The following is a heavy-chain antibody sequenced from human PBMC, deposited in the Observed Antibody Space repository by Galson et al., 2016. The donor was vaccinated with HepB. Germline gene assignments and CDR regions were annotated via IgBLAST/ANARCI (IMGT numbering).Heavy chain of an antibody. CDR1: GFTVSSKY. Sequence: SLRLSCAASGFTVSSKYMSWVRQAPGKGLEWVSVIHTGGSTYYADSVKGRFTISRDNSKNTLYLQMNSLRAEDTALYYCARGRGYSGYASYYGMDVWGQGTTVTVSS. J-gene: IGHJ6*02. V-gene: IGHV3-53*01. CDR3: ARGRGYSGYASYYGMDV. CDR2: IHTGGST. D-gene: IGHD5-12*01.